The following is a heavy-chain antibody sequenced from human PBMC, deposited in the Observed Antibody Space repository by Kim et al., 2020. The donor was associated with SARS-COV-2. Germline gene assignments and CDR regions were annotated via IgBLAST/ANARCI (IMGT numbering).Heavy chain of an antibody. CDR2: IKTKAENFAT. J-gene: IGHJ5*02. CDR3: IGRKEAGGFINAMDP. CDR1: GFTLSDSD. D-gene: IGHD3-10*01. Sequence: GGSLRLSCAASGFTLSDSDVHWVRQASGKGLEWLGRIKTKAENFATAYAATVMGRFVISRDDLRNTAFLQINSLKSEDTAVYYCIGRKEAGGFINAMDPWGQGTLVSVSS. V-gene: IGHV3-73*01.